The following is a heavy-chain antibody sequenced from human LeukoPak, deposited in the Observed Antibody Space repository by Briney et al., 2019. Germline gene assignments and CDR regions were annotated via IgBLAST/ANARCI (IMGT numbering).Heavy chain of an antibody. Sequence: ASVKVSCKAFGYTFTNNWMHWVRQAPGQGPEWMGLISPTGGSTAYAQKFQGRVTLTRDMSTSTDYLELSSLRSEDTAVYYCARNSGWYGVSWGQGTLVTVSS. CDR1: GYTFTNNW. CDR3: ARNSGWYGVS. J-gene: IGHJ4*02. D-gene: IGHD6-19*01. V-gene: IGHV1-46*01. CDR2: ISPTGGST.